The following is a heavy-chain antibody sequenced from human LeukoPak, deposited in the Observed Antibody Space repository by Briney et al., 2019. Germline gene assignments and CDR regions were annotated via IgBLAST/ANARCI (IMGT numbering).Heavy chain of an antibody. CDR2: IYTSGST. V-gene: IGHV4-4*07. D-gene: IGHD3-16*01. Sequence: SETLSLTCTVSGGSISYFYWTWIRQPAGKGLEWIGRIYTSGSTNYNPSLKSRVTISIDTSKNQFSLKLSSVTAADTAIYYCAAYRNNRGDFDYWGQGTLVTVSS. J-gene: IGHJ4*02. CDR1: GGSISYFY. CDR3: AAYRNNRGDFDY.